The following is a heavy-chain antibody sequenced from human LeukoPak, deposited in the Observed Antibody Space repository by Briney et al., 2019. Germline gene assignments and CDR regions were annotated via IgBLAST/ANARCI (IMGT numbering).Heavy chain of an antibody. J-gene: IGHJ4*02. V-gene: IGHV1-3*01. Sequence: GASVKVSCKASGYTFTSYAIHWVRQAPGQRREWMGWISVGNGNTKYSQKLQGRVTITRDTSASTAYMELSSLRSEDTAVYYCTRERGQGRYDYWGQGTLVTVSS. CDR3: TRERGQGRYDY. CDR1: GYTFTSYA. CDR2: ISVGNGNT.